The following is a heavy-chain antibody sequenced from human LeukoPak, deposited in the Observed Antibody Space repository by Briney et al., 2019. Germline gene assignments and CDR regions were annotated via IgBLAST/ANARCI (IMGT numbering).Heavy chain of an antibody. V-gene: IGHV1-18*01. CDR2: ISAYSGNT. Sequence: ASVKVSCKTSGYTFTNFGISWVRQAPGQGLEWMGWISAYSGNTNYVQKFRGRVTMTTDTSTSTVYMELSSLTSGDTAVYYCARDIATIVHQDWGQGTQVTVSS. CDR1: GYTFTNFG. J-gene: IGHJ4*02. D-gene: IGHD1-26*01. CDR3: ARDIATIVHQD.